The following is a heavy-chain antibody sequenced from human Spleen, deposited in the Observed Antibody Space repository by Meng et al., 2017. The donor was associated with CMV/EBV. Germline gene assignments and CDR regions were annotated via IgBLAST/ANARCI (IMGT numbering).Heavy chain of an antibody. J-gene: IGHJ4*02. Sequence: SCKTSGYTSTAYYIHWVRQAPGQGLEWMAWINPYSGDTKYAQKFQGRVTLTRDTSSTTAHMDLSTLTSDDTAIYYCARARRVTSYAHWGQGTLVTVSS. CDR1: GYTSTAYY. CDR3: ARARRVTSYAH. V-gene: IGHV1-2*02. D-gene: IGHD3-16*01. CDR2: INPYSGDT.